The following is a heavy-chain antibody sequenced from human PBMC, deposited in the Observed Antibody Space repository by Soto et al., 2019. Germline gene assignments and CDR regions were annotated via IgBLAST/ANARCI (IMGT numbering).Heavy chain of an antibody. CDR3: ARDRGGSYSPSRLDP. CDR2: ISSSSSYI. J-gene: IGHJ5*02. D-gene: IGHD1-26*01. CDR1: GFTFSSYS. V-gene: IGHV3-21*01. Sequence: EVQLVESGGGLVKPGGSLRLSCAASGFTFSSYSMNWVRQAPGKGLEWVSSISSSSSYIYYADSVKGRFTISRDNAKNSLYLQMNSLRAEDTAVYYCARDRGGSYSPSRLDPCGQGTLVTVSS.